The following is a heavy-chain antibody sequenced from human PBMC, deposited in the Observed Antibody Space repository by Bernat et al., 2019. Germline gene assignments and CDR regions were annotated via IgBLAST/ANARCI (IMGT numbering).Heavy chain of an antibody. D-gene: IGHD3-10*01. CDR3: ATNSDYKFDM. CDR2: IREDGSEK. CDR1: GFTFSTSW. J-gene: IGHJ3*02. V-gene: IGHV3-7*03. Sequence: EVQLVEFGGGLVQPGGSLGLSCAASGFTFSTSWMSWVRQAPGKGLEWVANIREDGSEKFSVDSVKGRFTISRDNGKNSLYLQMNSLRAEDTAVYYCATNSDYKFDMWGQGTMVTVSS.